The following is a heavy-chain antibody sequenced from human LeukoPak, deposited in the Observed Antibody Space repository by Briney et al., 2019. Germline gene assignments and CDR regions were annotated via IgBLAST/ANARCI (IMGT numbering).Heavy chain of an antibody. D-gene: IGHD3-22*01. CDR1: GGSFSGYY. CDR2: INHSGST. J-gene: IGHJ3*02. CDR3: ARAHYYDSSGYYYLDAFDI. Sequence: SETLSLTCAVYGGSFSGYYWSWIRQPPGKGLEWIGEINHSGSTNYNPSLKSRVTISVDTSKNQFSLKLSSVTAADTAVYYCARAHYYDSSGYYYLDAFDIWGQGTMVTVSS. V-gene: IGHV4-34*01.